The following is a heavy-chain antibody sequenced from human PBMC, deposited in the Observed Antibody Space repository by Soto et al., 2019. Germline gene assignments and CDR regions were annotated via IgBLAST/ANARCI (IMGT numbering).Heavy chain of an antibody. CDR2: ISYDGSNK. J-gene: IGHJ6*02. Sequence: QVQLVESGGGVVQPGRSLRLSCAASGFTFSSYGMHWVRQAPGKGLEWVAVISYDGSNKYYADSVKGRFTISRDNSKNTLYLQMNSLRAEDTAVYYCAKDWESSGPYYYGMDVWGQGTTVTVSS. V-gene: IGHV3-30*18. D-gene: IGHD6-19*01. CDR1: GFTFSSYG. CDR3: AKDWESSGPYYYGMDV.